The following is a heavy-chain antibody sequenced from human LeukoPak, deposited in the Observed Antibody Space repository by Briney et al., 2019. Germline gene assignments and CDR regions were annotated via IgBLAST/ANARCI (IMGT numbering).Heavy chain of an antibody. CDR1: GFTFSTYA. V-gene: IGHV3-23*01. D-gene: IGHD5-18*01. CDR2: ISGSGGTI. Sequence: GGSLRLSCAASGFTFSTYAMNWVRQAPGKGLEWVSFISGSGGTIYYADSVKGRFTISRDNSENTLYLQMNSLRAGDAAAYYCAREWGPDTKYFDYWGQGTLVTVSS. J-gene: IGHJ4*02. CDR3: AREWGPDTKYFDY.